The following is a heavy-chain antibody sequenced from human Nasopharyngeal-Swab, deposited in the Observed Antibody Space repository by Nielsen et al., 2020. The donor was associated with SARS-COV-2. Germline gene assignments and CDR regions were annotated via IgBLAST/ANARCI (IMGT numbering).Heavy chain of an antibody. CDR3: ARVLYNYYYYYYMDV. CDR2: IYHSGST. D-gene: IGHD2-8*01. V-gene: IGHV4-38-2*02. Sequence: WIRQPPGKGLEWIGSIYHSGSTYYNPSLKSRVTISVDTSKNQFSLKLSSVTAADTAVYYCARVLYNYYYYYYMDVWGKGTKVTVSS. J-gene: IGHJ6*03.